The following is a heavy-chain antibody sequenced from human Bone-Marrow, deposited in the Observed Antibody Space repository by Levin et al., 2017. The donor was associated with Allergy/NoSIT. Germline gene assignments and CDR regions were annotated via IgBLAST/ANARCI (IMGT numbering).Heavy chain of an antibody. D-gene: IGHD4-17*01. J-gene: IGHJ2*01. CDR2: ISYDGSNK. CDR1: GFTFSSYA. V-gene: IGHV3-30-3*01. Sequence: PGGSLRLSCAASGFTFSSYAMHWVRQAPGKGLEWVAVISYDGSNKYYADSVKGRFTISRDNSKNTLYLQMNSLRAEDTAVYYCARENELDYGDYEGGVRNWYFDLWGRGTLVTVSS. CDR3: ARENELDYGDYEGGVRNWYFDL.